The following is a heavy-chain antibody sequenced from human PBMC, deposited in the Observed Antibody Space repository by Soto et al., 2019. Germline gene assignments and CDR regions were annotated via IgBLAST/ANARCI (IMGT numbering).Heavy chain of an antibody. CDR2: ISSSGSTI. Sequence: QVQLVESGGGLVKPGGSLRLSCAASGFTFSDYYMSWIRQAPGKGLEWVSYISSSGSTIYYADSVKGRFTISRDNAKNSLYLQMNSLRAEDTAVYYCARPTYYDVWRGDYTGVIFDYWGQGTLVTVSS. J-gene: IGHJ4*02. V-gene: IGHV3-11*01. D-gene: IGHD3-3*01. CDR3: ARPTYYDVWRGDYTGVIFDY. CDR1: GFTFSDYY.